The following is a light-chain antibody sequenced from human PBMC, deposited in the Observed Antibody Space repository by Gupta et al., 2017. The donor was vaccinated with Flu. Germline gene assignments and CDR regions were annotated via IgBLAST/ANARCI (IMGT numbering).Light chain of an antibody. J-gene: IGKJ2*01. Sequence: SLGERATINCKSSQSVLYSSNNKNYLAWYQQKPGQPPKLLIYWASTRESGVPDPFSGSGSGTDFTLTISTLQAEDVAVYYCQQYHSIPYTFGQGTKLEIK. CDR3: QQYHSIPYT. CDR1: QSVLYSSNNKNY. CDR2: WAS. V-gene: IGKV4-1*01.